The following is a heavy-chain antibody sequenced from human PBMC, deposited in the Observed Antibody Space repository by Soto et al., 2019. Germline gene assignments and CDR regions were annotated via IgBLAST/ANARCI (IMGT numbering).Heavy chain of an antibody. D-gene: IGHD3-3*01. CDR1: GFSFGSYA. CDR2: ISGSDGKT. CDR3: ARWSYLDY. V-gene: IGHV3-23*01. Sequence: QAGGSLRLSCAASGFSFGSYALGWVRQAPGKGLEWVSTISGSDGKTFYADSVKGRFSISRDTSQSTLYLQMNSLRADDTAMYYCARWSYLDYWGQGTRDTVSS. J-gene: IGHJ4*02.